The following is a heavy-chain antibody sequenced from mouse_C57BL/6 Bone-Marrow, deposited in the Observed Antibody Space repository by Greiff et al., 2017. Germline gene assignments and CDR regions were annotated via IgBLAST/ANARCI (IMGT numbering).Heavy chain of an antibody. CDR1: GYTFTSYW. J-gene: IGHJ4*01. CDR3: ARHWHYAMDY. V-gene: IGHV1-69*01. CDR2: IDPSDSYS. Sequence: QVQLQQPGAELVMPGASVKLSCKASGYTFTSYWMHWVKQRPGQGLEWIGEIDPSDSYSNYNQKFKGKSTLTVDKSSSTAYMQLSSLTSEDSAVYYCARHWHYAMDYWGQGTSVTVSS. D-gene: IGHD4-1*01.